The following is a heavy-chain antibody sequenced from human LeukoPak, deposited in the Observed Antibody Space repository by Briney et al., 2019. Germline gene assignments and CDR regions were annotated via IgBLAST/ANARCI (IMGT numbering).Heavy chain of an antibody. J-gene: IGHJ5*02. V-gene: IGHV4-39*01. D-gene: IGHD4-11*01. CDR2: IYYSGST. CDR3: ATSTTIKGWFDP. Sequence: SEPLSLTCTVSGGSIGSITYYWGWIRQPPGKGLEWTGSIYYSGSTYYNPSHKSRATISVDTSKNQFYLDLTSVTAADTAVNYCATSTTIKGWFDPWGQGTLVTVSS. CDR1: GGSIGSITYY.